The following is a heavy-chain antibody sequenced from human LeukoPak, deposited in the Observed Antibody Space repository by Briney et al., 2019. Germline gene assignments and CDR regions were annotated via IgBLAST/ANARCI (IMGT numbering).Heavy chain of an antibody. J-gene: IGHJ6*03. Sequence: GGSLRLSCAASGFTFSSYWMSWVRQAPGKGLEWVANIKQDGSEKYYVDSVKGRFTISRDNAKNSLYLQMNSLRAEDTAVYYCARDLRNDILTGYYYYYYMDVWGKGTTVTISS. CDR3: ARDLRNDILTGYYYYYYMDV. D-gene: IGHD3-9*01. V-gene: IGHV3-7*01. CDR2: IKQDGSEK. CDR1: GFTFSSYW.